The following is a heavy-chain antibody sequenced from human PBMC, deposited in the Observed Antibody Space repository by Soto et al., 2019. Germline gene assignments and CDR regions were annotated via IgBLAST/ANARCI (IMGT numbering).Heavy chain of an antibody. J-gene: IGHJ4*02. CDR1: GFTFSSYA. D-gene: IGHD6-19*01. Sequence: EVQLLESGGGLVQPGGSLRLSCAASGFTFSSYAMSWVRQAPGKGLEWVSGISGSGGSTYYADSVKGRFTISRDNSKTTLYLQMNSLRAEDTAVYYCAKDSLEALGYSSGPSDYWGQGTLVTVSP. V-gene: IGHV3-23*01. CDR3: AKDSLEALGYSSGPSDY. CDR2: ISGSGGST.